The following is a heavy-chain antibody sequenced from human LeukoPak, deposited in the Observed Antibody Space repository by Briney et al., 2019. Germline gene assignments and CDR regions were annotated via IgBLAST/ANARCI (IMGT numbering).Heavy chain of an antibody. J-gene: IGHJ4*02. V-gene: IGHV4-30-4*07. CDR1: GRSISSGGYS. CDR3: AREVTIFGVLPYFDY. CDR2: IYYSGST. D-gene: IGHD3-3*01. Sequence: SQTVSLTCVVSGRSISSGGYSWSWIRQPPGKGLEWIGYIYYSGSTYHNPSLKSRVTISVDTSKNQFSLKLSSVTAADTAVYYCAREVTIFGVLPYFDYWGQGTLVTVSS.